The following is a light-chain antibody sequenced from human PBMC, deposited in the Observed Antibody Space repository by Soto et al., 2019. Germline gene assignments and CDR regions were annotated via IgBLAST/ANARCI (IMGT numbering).Light chain of an antibody. CDR2: GAS. Sequence: IVLTQSPGTLSLSPWERDKMYCRASQSVSSSYLAWYQQKPGQAPRLLIYGASSRATGIPDRFSGSGSGTDFTLSISRLEPEDFAVYYCQQYSSSGTFGQGTKVDI. V-gene: IGKV3-20*01. CDR1: QSVSSSY. J-gene: IGKJ1*01. CDR3: QQYSSSGT.